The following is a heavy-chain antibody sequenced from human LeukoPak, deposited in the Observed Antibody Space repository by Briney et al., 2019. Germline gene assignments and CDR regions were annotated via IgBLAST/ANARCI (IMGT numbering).Heavy chain of an antibody. Sequence: ASVKVSCXASGYTFTSYYMHWVRLAPGQGLEWMGIINPSGGSTSYAQKFQGRVTMTRDTSTSTVYMELSSLRSEDTAVYYCAREDGHYYDSSGYYVYWGQGTLVTVSS. CDR3: AREDGHYYDSSGYYVY. CDR2: INPSGGST. J-gene: IGHJ4*02. D-gene: IGHD3-22*01. CDR1: GYTFTSYY. V-gene: IGHV1-46*03.